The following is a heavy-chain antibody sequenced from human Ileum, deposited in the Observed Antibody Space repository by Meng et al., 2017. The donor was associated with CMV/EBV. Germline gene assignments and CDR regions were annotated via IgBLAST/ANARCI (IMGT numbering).Heavy chain of an antibody. CDR2: ISYDGSNK. CDR1: GFTFSSYA. D-gene: IGHD3-22*01. J-gene: IGHJ4*02. CDR3: AKDTNGYYDSSGYFEY. Sequence: GGSLRLSCAASGFTFSSYAMHWVRQAPGKGLEWVAVISYDGSNKYYADSVKGRFTISRDNSKNTLYMQMNSLRAEDTAVYYCAKDTNGYYDSSGYFEYWGQGTLVTVSS. V-gene: IGHV3-30*04.